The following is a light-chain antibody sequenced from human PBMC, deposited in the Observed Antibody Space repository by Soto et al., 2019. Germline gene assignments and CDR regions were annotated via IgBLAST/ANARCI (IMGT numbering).Light chain of an antibody. V-gene: IGLV2-14*01. CDR1: SSDVGGYNY. J-gene: IGLJ2*01. CDR2: DVS. Sequence: QSALTQPASVSGSPGQSITISCTGTSSDVGGYNYVSWYQQHPGKAPKLMIYDVSNRPSGFSNRFSGSKSGNTASLPISGLQAEDEAEYYCSSYTSSSTPYVVFGGGTKLTVL. CDR3: SSYTSSSTPYVV.